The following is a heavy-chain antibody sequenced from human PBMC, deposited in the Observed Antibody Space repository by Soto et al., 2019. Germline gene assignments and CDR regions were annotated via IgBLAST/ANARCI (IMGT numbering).Heavy chain of an antibody. V-gene: IGHV5-51*01. D-gene: IGHD5-12*01. CDR1: GYNFATHW. J-gene: IGHJ6*02. CDR2: IFPGDAET. Sequence: GESLKISCQGSGYNFATHWIGWVRHKAGKGLEWMGIIFPGDAETRYSPSFQSNITISADKSISIAYLRWSSMKASDTGMYYCATPGGFGMDVWGQGTTVTVSS. CDR3: ATPGGFGMDV.